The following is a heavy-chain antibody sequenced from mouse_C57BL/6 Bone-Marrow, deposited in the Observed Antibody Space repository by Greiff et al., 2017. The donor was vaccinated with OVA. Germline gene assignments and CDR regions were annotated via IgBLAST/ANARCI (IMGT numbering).Heavy chain of an antibody. Sequence: QVQLQQSGAELAKPGASVKLSCKASGYTFTSYWMHWVKQRPGQGLEWIGYINPSSGYTKYNQKFKDKATLTADTSSNTAYLQLSSLTSEDTAIYYCARFPLPLWYFDVWGTGTTVTVSS. J-gene: IGHJ1*03. CDR2: INPSSGYT. V-gene: IGHV1-7*01. CDR1: GYTFTSYW. CDR3: ARFPLPLWYFDV.